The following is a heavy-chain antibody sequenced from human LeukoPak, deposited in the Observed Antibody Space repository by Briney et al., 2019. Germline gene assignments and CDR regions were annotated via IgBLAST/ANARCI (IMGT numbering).Heavy chain of an antibody. D-gene: IGHD3-22*01. V-gene: IGHV3-9*01. CDR3: ARSDTYYYDSSGYYDSVY. CDR2: ISWNSGSI. Sequence: SGGSLRLSCAASGFTFDDYAMHWVRQAPGKVLEWVSGISWNSGSIGYADSVKGRFTISRDNAKNSLYLQMNSLRAEDTAVYYCARSDTYYYDSSGYYDSVYWGQGTLVTVSS. CDR1: GFTFDDYA. J-gene: IGHJ4*02.